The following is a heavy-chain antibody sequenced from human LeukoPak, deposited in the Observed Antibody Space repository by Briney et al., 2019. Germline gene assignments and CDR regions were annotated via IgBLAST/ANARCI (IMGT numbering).Heavy chain of an antibody. D-gene: IGHD2-15*01. CDR2: IIPIFGTA. CDR1: GGTFSSYA. Sequence: SVEVSCKASGGTFSSYAISWVRQAPGQGLEWMGGIIPIFGTANYAQKFQGRVTITADESTSTAYMELSSLRSEDTAVYYCAREDARDCSGGSCYSLGFDYWGQGTLVTVSS. V-gene: IGHV1-69*01. CDR3: AREDARDCSGGSCYSLGFDY. J-gene: IGHJ4*02.